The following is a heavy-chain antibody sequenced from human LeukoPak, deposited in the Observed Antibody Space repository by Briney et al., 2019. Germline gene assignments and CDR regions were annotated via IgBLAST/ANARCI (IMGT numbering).Heavy chain of an antibody. D-gene: IGHD5-12*01. CDR2: IRYDGSHK. CDR1: GFTFSSYG. J-gene: IGHJ6*03. Sequence: PGGSLRLSCAASGFTFSSYGMHWVRQAPGKGLEWVAFIRYDGSHKYYADSVRGRLTISRDNSQNTLYLQMNSLRAEDTAVYYCAKGSGYEHNYYYYMDVWGKGTTVTISS. CDR3: AKGSGYEHNYYYYMDV. V-gene: IGHV3-30*02.